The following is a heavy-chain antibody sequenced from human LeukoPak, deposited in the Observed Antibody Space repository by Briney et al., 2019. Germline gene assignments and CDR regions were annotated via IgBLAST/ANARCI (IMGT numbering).Heavy chain of an antibody. Sequence: ASVKVSCKASGYTFTSYAMHWVRQAPGQRLEWMGWINAGNGNTNYAQKLQGRVTMTTDTSTSTAYMELRSLRSDDTAVYYCARDGGFQWGIDYWGQGTLVTVSS. CDR1: GYTFTSYA. CDR2: INAGNGNT. V-gene: IGHV1-3*01. D-gene: IGHD3-16*01. J-gene: IGHJ4*02. CDR3: ARDGGFQWGIDY.